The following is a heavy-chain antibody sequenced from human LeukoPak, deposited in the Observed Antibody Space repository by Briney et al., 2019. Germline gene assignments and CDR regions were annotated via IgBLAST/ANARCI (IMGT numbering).Heavy chain of an antibody. CDR1: GFTFSSFG. CDR2: ISASGIST. CDR3: VKGDNNILTGYYNSFDY. J-gene: IGHJ4*02. D-gene: IGHD3-9*01. Sequence: GGSLRLSCAASGFTFSSFGMNWVRQAPGKGLEWVSTISASGISTYYADSVKGPFTISRDNSRNTLYLQMSSLRVEVTAFYFCVKGDNNILTGYYNSFDYWGQGTRVTVSS. V-gene: IGHV3-23*01.